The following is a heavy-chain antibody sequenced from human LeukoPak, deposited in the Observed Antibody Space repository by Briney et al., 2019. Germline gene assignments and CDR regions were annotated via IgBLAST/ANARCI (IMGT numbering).Heavy chain of an antibody. Sequence: ASVKVSCKASGYTFTGYYMHWVRQAPGQGLEWMGWINPNSGGTNYAQKFQGRVTMTRDTSISTAYMELSRLRSEDTAVYYCARAKSHSSSSEYYFDYWGQGTLVTVSS. CDR2: INPNSGGT. CDR1: GYTFTGYY. J-gene: IGHJ4*02. CDR3: ARAKSHSSSSEYYFDY. V-gene: IGHV1-2*02. D-gene: IGHD6-6*01.